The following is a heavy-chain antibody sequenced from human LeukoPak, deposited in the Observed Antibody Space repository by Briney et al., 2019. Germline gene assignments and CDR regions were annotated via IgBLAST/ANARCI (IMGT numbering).Heavy chain of an antibody. D-gene: IGHD3-10*01. J-gene: IGHJ4*02. V-gene: IGHV1-18*01. CDR2: ISAYNGNT. CDR3: ARPTQGQPMAPFDY. CDR1: GYTFTSYG. Sequence: ASVKVSCKASGYTFTSYGISWVRQAPGQGLEWMGWISAYNGNTNYAQKLQGRVTMTTDTSTSTAYMELRSLRSEDTAVYYCARPTQGQPMAPFDYWGQGTLVTVSS.